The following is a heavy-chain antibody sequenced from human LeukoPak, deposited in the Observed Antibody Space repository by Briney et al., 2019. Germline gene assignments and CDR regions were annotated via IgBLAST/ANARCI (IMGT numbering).Heavy chain of an antibody. V-gene: IGHV3-30-3*01. Sequence: GGSLRLSCAVSGFTFSTHAMHWVRQAPGKGLEWVALILYDGSNKYYADSVKGRFTISRDNAKNSLYLQMNSLRDEDTAVYYCASSRQVDSWGQGTLVTVSS. CDR3: ASSRQVDS. CDR2: ILYDGSNK. CDR1: GFTFSTHA. J-gene: IGHJ4*02.